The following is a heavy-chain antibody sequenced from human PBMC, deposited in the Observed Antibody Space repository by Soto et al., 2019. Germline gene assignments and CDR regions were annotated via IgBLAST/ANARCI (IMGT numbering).Heavy chain of an antibody. CDR1: GSSISSSSYY. V-gene: IGHV4-39*01. J-gene: IGHJ5*02. D-gene: IGHD3-22*01. Sequence: SETRCFTGTVFGSSISSSSYYWGWIRQRTAKGLEWIGSIDYSGSTYSNPSLKSRATISADTSKNQFYLKLSSGTAADTAVYFCARRLAHYYDSSGYYHLGRFDPWGQGTLVTVSS. CDR3: ARRLAHYYDSSGYYHLGRFDP. CDR2: IDYSGST.